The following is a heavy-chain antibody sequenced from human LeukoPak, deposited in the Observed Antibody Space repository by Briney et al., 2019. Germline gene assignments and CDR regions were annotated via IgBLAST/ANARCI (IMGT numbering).Heavy chain of an antibody. J-gene: IGHJ6*02. Sequence: GGSLRLSCAASGFTFSSYWMHWVRQAPGKGLVWVSRINSDGSSTSYADSVKGRFTISRDNAKNTLYLQVNSLRAEDTAVYYCARAEYSSSPDVWGQGTTVAVSS. CDR3: ARAEYSSSPDV. CDR1: GFTFSSYW. D-gene: IGHD6-6*01. V-gene: IGHV3-74*01. CDR2: INSDGSST.